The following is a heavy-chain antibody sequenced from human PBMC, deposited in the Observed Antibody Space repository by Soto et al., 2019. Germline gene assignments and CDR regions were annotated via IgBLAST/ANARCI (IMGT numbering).Heavy chain of an antibody. CDR2: ISSTSSYI. J-gene: IGHJ4*02. V-gene: IGHV3-21*01. Sequence: EVQLVESGGGLVKPGGSLRLSCAASGFTFSSYSMNWVRQAPGRGLEWVSSISSTSSYIYYADSVKGRFTISRDNAKNSLYLQMNSLRAEDTAVYYCVRLTSYDSSGYYGYWGQGTLVTVSS. CDR3: VRLTSYDSSGYYGY. CDR1: GFTFSSYS. D-gene: IGHD3-22*01.